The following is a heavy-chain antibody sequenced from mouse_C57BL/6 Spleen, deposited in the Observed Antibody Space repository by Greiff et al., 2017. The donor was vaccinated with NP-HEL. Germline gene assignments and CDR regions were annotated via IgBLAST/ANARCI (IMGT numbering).Heavy chain of an antibody. CDR1: GYAFSSSW. J-gene: IGHJ4*01. D-gene: IGHD1-1*01. V-gene: IGHV1-82*01. Sequence: VQLQQSGPELVKPGASVKISCKASGYAFSSSWMNWVKQRPGKGLEWIGRIYPGDGDTNYNGKFKGKATLTADKSSSTAYMQLSSLTSEDSAVYFCARRDYYGSSLYYYAMDYWGQGTSVTVSS. CDR2: IYPGDGDT. CDR3: ARRDYYGSSLYYYAMDY.